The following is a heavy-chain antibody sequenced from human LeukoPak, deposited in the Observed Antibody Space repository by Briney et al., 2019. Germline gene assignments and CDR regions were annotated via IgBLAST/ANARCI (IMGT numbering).Heavy chain of an antibody. CDR2: IKQDGSEK. V-gene: IGHV3-7*01. Sequence: GGSLRLSCAASGFTFSSYWMSWVRQAPGKGLEWVANIKQDGSEKYYVDSVKGRFTISRDNAKNSLYLQMNGLRAEDTAVYYCARDTGYCSGGSCNAGPFDYWGQGTLVTVSS. CDR1: GFTFSSYW. CDR3: ARDTGYCSGGSCNAGPFDY. D-gene: IGHD2-15*01. J-gene: IGHJ4*02.